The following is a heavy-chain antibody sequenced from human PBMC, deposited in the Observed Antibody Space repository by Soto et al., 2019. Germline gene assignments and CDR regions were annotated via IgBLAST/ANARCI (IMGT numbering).Heavy chain of an antibody. CDR1: GGTFSSYA. V-gene: IGHV1-69*12. Sequence: QVQLVQSGAEVKKPGSSVKVSCKASGGTFSSYAISWVRQAPGQGLEWMGGIIPIFGTANYAQKCQCRVTIPADETTSTANMELNSLRSEDTAVYYCARDQDVTNYHCMDVCGQGTTVTVSS. J-gene: IGHJ6*02. CDR2: IIPIFGTA. CDR3: ARDQDVTNYHCMDV. D-gene: IGHD3-10*01.